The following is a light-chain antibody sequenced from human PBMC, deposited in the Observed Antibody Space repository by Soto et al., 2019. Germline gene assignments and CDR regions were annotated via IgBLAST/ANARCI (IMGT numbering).Light chain of an antibody. CDR3: QQYNNWPPYT. CDR2: GAS. J-gene: IGKJ2*01. CDR1: QSVSSN. Sequence: EIVMTQSPATLSGSPGERATLSCRASQSVSSNLAWYQQKPGQAPRLLIYGASTRATGIPARFSGSGSGTEFTLSSLQSEDFAVYYCQQYNNWPPYTFGQGTKLEIK. V-gene: IGKV3-15*01.